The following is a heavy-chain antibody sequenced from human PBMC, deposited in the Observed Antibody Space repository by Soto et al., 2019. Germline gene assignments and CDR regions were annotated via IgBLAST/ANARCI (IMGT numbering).Heavy chain of an antibody. V-gene: IGHV1-18*01. Sequence: ASVKVSCTDSGGTFSSYTISWVRQAPGQGLEWMGWISAYNGKTNYAQKLQGRVTMTTDTSTSTAYMELRSLRSDDTAVYYCARVPLLVRGVMSSWFDPWGQGTLVTVSS. CDR3: ARVPLLVRGVMSSWFDP. J-gene: IGHJ5*02. CDR2: ISAYNGKT. CDR1: GGTFSSYT. D-gene: IGHD3-10*01.